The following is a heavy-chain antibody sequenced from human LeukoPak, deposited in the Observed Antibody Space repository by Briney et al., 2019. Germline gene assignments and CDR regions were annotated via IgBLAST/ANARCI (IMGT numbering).Heavy chain of an antibody. Sequence: PGGSLRLSCAASGFIFSNYWMTWVRRAPGNGLEWVADIKQDGSEKLYVKSVRGRFTISRDNAKMSLFLQMNSLRAEDTAVYYCARDNGVVHGVYYMDVWGKGTTVTVS. CDR2: IKQDGSEK. V-gene: IGHV3-7*04. CDR1: GFIFSNYW. CDR3: ARDNGVVHGVYYMDV. J-gene: IGHJ6*03. D-gene: IGHD3-3*01.